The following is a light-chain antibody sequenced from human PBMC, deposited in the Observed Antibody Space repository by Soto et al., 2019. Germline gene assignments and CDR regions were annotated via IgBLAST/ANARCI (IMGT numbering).Light chain of an antibody. CDR3: QQYETFSGT. J-gene: IGKJ1*01. V-gene: IGKV1-5*03. CDR1: QRISSW. CDR2: KAS. Sequence: DIQMTQSPSTPSASVGDRVTITCRASQRISSWLAWYQQKPGKAPKLLIYKASTLKSGVPSRFSGSGSGTEFTLTISSLQPDDFATYYCQQYETFSGTFGPGTKVDIK.